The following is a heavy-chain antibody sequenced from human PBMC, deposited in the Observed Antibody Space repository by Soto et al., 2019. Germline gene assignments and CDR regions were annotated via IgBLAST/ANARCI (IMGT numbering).Heavy chain of an antibody. Sequence: TLSLTCAVSGGSISSSNWWSWVRQSPGRGLEYIGYIYYTGSAYSNPSLKSRVTMSVDTSKNQFSLKFNSVTAADTAVYYCARTRQYCSGGRCYKVGSDSWGQGTLVTVSS. D-gene: IGHD2-15*01. CDR2: IYYTGSA. J-gene: IGHJ4*02. CDR1: GGSISSSNW. CDR3: ARTRQYCSGGRCYKVGSDS. V-gene: IGHV4-30-4*01.